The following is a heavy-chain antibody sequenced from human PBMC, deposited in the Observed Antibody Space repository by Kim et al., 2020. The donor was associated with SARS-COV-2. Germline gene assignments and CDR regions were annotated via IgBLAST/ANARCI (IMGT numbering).Heavy chain of an antibody. D-gene: IGHD3-10*01. Sequence: FQGRVTMTRDTSTSTVYMELSSLRSEDTAVYYCARGYGSGSYYGALGMDVWGQGTTVTVSS. J-gene: IGHJ6*02. V-gene: IGHV1-46*01. CDR3: ARGYGSGSYYGALGMDV.